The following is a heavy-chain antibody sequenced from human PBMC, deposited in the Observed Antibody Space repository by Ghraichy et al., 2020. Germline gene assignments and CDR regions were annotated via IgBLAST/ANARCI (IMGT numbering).Heavy chain of an antibody. CDR2: ISWDGGST. CDR3: AIGGDSWDGVDY. V-gene: IGHV3-43*01. Sequence: GESLNISCAASGFTFDDYTMHWVRQAPGKGLEWVSLISWDGGSTYYADSVKGRFTISRDNSKNSLYLQMNSLRTEDTALYYCAIGGDSWDGVDYWGQGTLVTVSS. CDR1: GFTFDDYT. J-gene: IGHJ4*02. D-gene: IGHD4-23*01.